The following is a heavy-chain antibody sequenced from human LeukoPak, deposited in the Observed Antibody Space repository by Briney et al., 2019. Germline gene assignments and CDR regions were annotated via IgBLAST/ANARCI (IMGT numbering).Heavy chain of an antibody. CDR2: LRYGGSKK. J-gene: IGHJ4*02. V-gene: IGHV3-30*02. CDR1: GFTYSSQV. D-gene: IGHD1-7*01. Sequence: PGGPLRLPHAASGFTYSSQVVHWVPQPRGRSLEGVAYLRYGGSKKHYPDPVKSRYTISRDKATSTLYLHISSRRAQDPAVYYGAKDQFNWNYVDRFFDYWGQGTMVSVSS. CDR3: AKDQFNWNYVDRFFDY.